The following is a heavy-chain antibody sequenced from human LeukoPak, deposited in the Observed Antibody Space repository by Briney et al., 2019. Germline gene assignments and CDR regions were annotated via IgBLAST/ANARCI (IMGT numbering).Heavy chain of an antibody. CDR1: GFTFSSYW. CDR3: ARDDLRWYPSSDFDY. V-gene: IGHV3-7*01. D-gene: IGHD4-23*01. CDR2: IKQDGSEK. J-gene: IGHJ4*02. Sequence: GGSLRLSCAASGFTFSSYWMSWVRQAPGKGLEWVANIKQDGSEKYYVDSVKGRFTISRDNAKNSLYLQMNSLRAEDTAVYYCARDDLRWYPSSDFDYWGQGTLVTDSS.